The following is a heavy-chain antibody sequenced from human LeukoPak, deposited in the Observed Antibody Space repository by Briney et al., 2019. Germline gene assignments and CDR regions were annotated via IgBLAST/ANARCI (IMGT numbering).Heavy chain of an antibody. Sequence: GGSLRLSCAASGFTFSSYAMSWVRQAPGKGLEWVSAISCSGGSTYYADSVKGRFTISRDNSKNTLYLQMNSLRAEDTAVYYCARASSSSWPPYYYYYMDVWGKGTTVTVSS. CDR1: GFTFSSYA. D-gene: IGHD6-13*01. V-gene: IGHV3-23*01. CDR3: ARASSSSWPPYYYYYMDV. J-gene: IGHJ6*03. CDR2: ISCSGGST.